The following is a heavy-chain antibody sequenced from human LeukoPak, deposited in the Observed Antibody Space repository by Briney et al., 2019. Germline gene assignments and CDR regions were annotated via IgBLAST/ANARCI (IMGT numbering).Heavy chain of an antibody. J-gene: IGHJ4*02. CDR2: ISSDGSNK. CDR3: ARLGATSSGKYYFDY. D-gene: IGHD6-25*01. V-gene: IGHV3-30*04. CDR1: GFTFSSYA. Sequence: GGSLRLSCAASGFTFSSYAMNWVRQAPGKGLEWVAVISSDGSNKYYADSVKGRFTISRDNAQNSLSLQMNSLSADDTAVYYCARLGATSSGKYYFDYWGQGTLVTVSS.